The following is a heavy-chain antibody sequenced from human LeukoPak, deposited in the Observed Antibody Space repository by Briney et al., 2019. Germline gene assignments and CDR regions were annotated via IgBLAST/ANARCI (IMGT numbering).Heavy chain of an antibody. Sequence: PSETLSLTCTVSGGSISSYYWSWIRQPPGKGLEWIGYIYYSGSTNYNPSLKSRVTISVDTSKNQFSLKLSSVTAADTAVYYCARRQTTVYDYWGQGTLVTVSS. CDR2: IYYSGST. D-gene: IGHD4-17*01. J-gene: IGHJ4*02. CDR3: ARRQTTVYDY. V-gene: IGHV4-59*08. CDR1: GGSISSYY.